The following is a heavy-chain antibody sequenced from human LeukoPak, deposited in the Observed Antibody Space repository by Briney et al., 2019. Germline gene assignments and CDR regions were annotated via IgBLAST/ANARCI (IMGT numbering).Heavy chain of an antibody. Sequence: GGSLRLSCAASGFTFDDYTMHWVRQAPGKGLEWVSVISGGGGSTHYADSVKGRFTISRDNSKNTLYLQMNSLRVEDTAVYHCAKALGFRAPDSWGQGTLVTVSS. CDR1: GFTFDDYT. CDR2: ISGGGGST. J-gene: IGHJ4*02. CDR3: AKALGFRAPDS. V-gene: IGHV3-23*01.